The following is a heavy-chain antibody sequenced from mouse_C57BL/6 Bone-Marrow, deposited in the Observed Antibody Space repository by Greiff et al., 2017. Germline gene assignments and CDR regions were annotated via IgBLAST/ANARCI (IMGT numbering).Heavy chain of an antibody. V-gene: IGHV1-75*01. D-gene: IGHD1-1*01. CDR3: ARTFITTVVATDY. Sequence: QVQLKQSGPELVKPGASVKISCKASGYTFTDYYINWVKQRPGQGLEWIGWIFPGSGSTSYNEKFKGKATLTVDKSSSTAYMLLSSLTSEDSAVYFCARTFITTVVATDYWGQGTTLTVSS. CDR2: IFPGSGST. CDR1: GYTFTDYY. J-gene: IGHJ2*01.